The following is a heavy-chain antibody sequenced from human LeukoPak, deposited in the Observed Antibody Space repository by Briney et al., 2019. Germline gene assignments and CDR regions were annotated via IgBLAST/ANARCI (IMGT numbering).Heavy chain of an antibody. J-gene: IGHJ3*02. CDR2: IYYSGST. CDR1: GGSISSSSYY. Sequence: SETLSLTCTVSGGSISSSSYYWGRIRQPPGKGLEWIGSIYYSGSTYYNPSLKSRVTISVDTSKNQFSLKLSSVTAADTAMYYCARGPPDCSSTSCYAFDAFDIWGQGTMVTVSS. V-gene: IGHV4-39*07. D-gene: IGHD2-2*01. CDR3: ARGPPDCSSTSCYAFDAFDI.